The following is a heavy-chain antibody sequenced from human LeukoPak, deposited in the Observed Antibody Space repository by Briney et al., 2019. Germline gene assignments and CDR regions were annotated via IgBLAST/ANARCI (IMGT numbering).Heavy chain of an antibody. CDR1: GFTFSDYY. V-gene: IGHV3-11*04. Sequence: GGSLRLSCAASGFTFSDYYMSWIRQAPGKGLEWVSYISSSGSAIYYADSVKGRFTISRDNAKNSLYLQMNSLRAEDTAVYYCARPPGSSGYYYPFDYWGQGTLVTVSS. D-gene: IGHD3-22*01. CDR2: ISSSGSAI. J-gene: IGHJ4*02. CDR3: ARPPGSSGYYYPFDY.